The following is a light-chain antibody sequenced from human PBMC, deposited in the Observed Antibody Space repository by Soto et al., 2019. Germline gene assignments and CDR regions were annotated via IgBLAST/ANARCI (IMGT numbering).Light chain of an antibody. J-gene: IGLJ1*01. Sequence: QSVLTQPRSVSGSPGQSVTISCAGTSSDVGGYNYVSWYQHNPGKAPKLMIFDVSARPSGVPDRFSGSKSANTASLTISGLQAEDEADYYCSSYTSSSTNVFGTGTKLTVL. V-gene: IGLV2-11*01. CDR1: SSDVGGYNY. CDR2: DVS. CDR3: SSYTSSSTNV.